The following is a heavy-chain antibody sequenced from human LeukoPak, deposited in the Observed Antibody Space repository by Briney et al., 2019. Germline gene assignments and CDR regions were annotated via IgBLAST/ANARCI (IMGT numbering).Heavy chain of an antibody. V-gene: IGHV4-34*01. CDR1: GGSFSGYY. J-gene: IGHJ5*02. CDR2: INHSGST. Sequence: PSETLSLTCAVYGGSFSGYYWSWIRQPPGKGLEWIGEINHSGSTNYNPSLKSRVTISVDTSKNQFSLKLSSVTAADTAVYYCARDWRGYSGYDSMQNWFDPWGQGTLVTVSS. D-gene: IGHD5-12*01. CDR3: ARDWRGYSGYDSMQNWFDP.